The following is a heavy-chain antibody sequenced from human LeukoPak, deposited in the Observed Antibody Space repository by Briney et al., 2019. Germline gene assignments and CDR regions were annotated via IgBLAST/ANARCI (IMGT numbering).Heavy chain of an antibody. Sequence: GGSLRLSCAASGFTFSSYAMSWVRQAPGKGLEWVSATSGSGGSTYYADSVKGRFTISRDNSKNTLYLQMNSLRAEDTAVYYCAKSLSSGWYDGYFQHWGQGTLVTVSS. CDR2: TSGSGGST. J-gene: IGHJ1*01. CDR3: AKSLSSGWYDGYFQH. CDR1: GFTFSSYA. V-gene: IGHV3-23*01. D-gene: IGHD6-19*01.